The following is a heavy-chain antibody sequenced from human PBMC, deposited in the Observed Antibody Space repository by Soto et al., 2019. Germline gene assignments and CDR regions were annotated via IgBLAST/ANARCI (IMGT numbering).Heavy chain of an antibody. D-gene: IGHD5-18*01. J-gene: IGHJ4*02. Sequence: XETLSLTCAVSGCSISSSSYYWGWIRQPPGKGLEWIGSIYYSGSTYYNPSLKSRVTISVDTSKNQFSLKLSSVTAADTAVYYCARHKSAMALDYWGQGTLVTVSS. V-gene: IGHV4-39*01. CDR2: IYYSGST. CDR1: GCSISSSSYY. CDR3: ARHKSAMALDY.